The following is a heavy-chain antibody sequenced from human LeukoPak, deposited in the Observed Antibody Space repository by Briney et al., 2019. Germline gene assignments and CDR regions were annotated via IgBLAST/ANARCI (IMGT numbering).Heavy chain of an antibody. D-gene: IGHD4-17*01. V-gene: IGHV3-23*01. CDR1: GFTFSSYV. Sequence: GGPLRLSCAASGFTFSSYVMSWVRHTPGEGVGRVSYISASSATTYFADSVKGAFTLSRDNSKNTLYLQMNSLRAADTAVYYCAKGRPYGDYVSDFDYWGQGTLVTVSS. CDR2: ISASSATT. J-gene: IGHJ4*02. CDR3: AKGRPYGDYVSDFDY.